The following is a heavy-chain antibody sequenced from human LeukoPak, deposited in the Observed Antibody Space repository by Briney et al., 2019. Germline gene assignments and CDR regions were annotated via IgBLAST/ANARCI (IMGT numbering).Heavy chain of an antibody. CDR1: GGTFSSYA. CDR2: IIPIFGTA. J-gene: IGHJ4*02. V-gene: IGHV1-69*06. Sequence: SVKVSCKASGGTFSSYAISWVRQAPGQGLEWMGGIIPIFGTANYAQKFQGRVTITADKSTSTAYMELSSLRSEDTAVYYCAREVPYDTSVYYQPFDFWGQGTLVTVSP. D-gene: IGHD3-22*01. CDR3: AREVPYDTSVYYQPFDF.